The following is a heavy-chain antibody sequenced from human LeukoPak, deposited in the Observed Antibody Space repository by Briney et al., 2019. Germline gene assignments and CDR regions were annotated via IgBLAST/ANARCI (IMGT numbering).Heavy chain of an antibody. CDR1: GWSISSYY. CDR3: ARHVGFITMVRGVINNNWFDP. Sequence: SETLSLTCAVYGWSISSYYWSWIRQPPGKGLEWIGYIYYSGSTNYNPSLKSRVTISVKNTKKQLSLKLSSVTAADTAVYYCARHVGFITMVRGVINNNWFDPWGQGTLVTVSS. CDR2: IYYSGST. V-gene: IGHV4-59*08. J-gene: IGHJ5*02. D-gene: IGHD3-10*01.